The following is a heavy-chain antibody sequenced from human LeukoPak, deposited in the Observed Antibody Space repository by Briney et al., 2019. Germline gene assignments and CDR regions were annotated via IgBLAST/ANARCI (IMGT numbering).Heavy chain of an antibody. CDR2: VYSSGST. Sequence: ETLSLTCTVSGGSISSYYWSWIRQPPGKGLEWIGYVYSSGSTNYNPSLKSRVTISVDTSKNQFSLKLNSVTAADTAIYYCARGDYYYYYFMDVWGKGTTVTVSS. V-gene: IGHV4-59*01. CDR1: GGSISSYY. CDR3: ARGDYYYYYFMDV. J-gene: IGHJ6*03.